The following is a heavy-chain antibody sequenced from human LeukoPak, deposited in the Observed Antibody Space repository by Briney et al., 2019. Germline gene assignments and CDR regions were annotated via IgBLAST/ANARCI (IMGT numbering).Heavy chain of an antibody. D-gene: IGHD6-13*01. CDR1: GFTFSNYN. CDR2: ISSSSSYI. V-gene: IGHV3-21*01. CDR3: AREAALTY. J-gene: IGHJ4*02. Sequence: GGSLRLSCAASGFTFSNYNMNWVRQAPGKGLEWVSSISSSSSYIYYADSVKGRFTISRDNAKNSLYLQMNSLRDEDTAVYYCAREAALTYWGQGTLVTVSS.